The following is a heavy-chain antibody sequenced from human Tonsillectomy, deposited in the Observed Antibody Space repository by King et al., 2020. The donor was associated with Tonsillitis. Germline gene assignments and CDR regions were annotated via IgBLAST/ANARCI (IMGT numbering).Heavy chain of an antibody. CDR3: ARVWGIVVRSLIDY. J-gene: IGHJ4*02. D-gene: IGHD3-16*01. CDR2: ISPYSGDA. V-gene: IGHV1-18*01. Sequence: QLVQSGAEVKKPGASVKVSCKASGYTFGSYGIIWVRQAPGQGLEWMGWISPYSGDAHYAQKFQGRVTVTTDTATTTAYMELRGLRSDDTAVYYCARVWGIVVRSLIDYWGQGTLVTVSS. CDR1: GYTFGSYG.